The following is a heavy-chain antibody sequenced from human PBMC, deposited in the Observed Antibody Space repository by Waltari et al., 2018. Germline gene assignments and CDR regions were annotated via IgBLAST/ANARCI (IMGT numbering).Heavy chain of an antibody. CDR1: GFTFSSYE. J-gene: IGHJ4*02. D-gene: IGHD6-13*01. V-gene: IGHV3-48*03. Sequence: EVQLVESGGGLVQPGGSLRLSCAASGFTFSSYEMNWVRQAPGKGVEWVCYISSIGSTIYYADSVKGRFTISRDNAKNSLYLQMNSLRAEDTAVYYCAKRTNSSSWYCFDYWGQGTLVTVSS. CDR3: AKRTNSSSWYCFDY. CDR2: ISSIGSTI.